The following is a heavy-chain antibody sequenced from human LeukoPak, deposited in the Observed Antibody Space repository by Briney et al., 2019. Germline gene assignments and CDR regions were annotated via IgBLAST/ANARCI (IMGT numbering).Heavy chain of an antibody. CDR3: ARDHPEIAVIPAAMDV. D-gene: IGHD2-2*01. CDR1: GYPFANFV. J-gene: IGHJ6*03. Sequence: SVKVSCKTSGYPFANFVISWLRQTPGHGLEWLGGVIPMFGTSNYAQNFQGRVTFTADESTNTAYLELSSLTSEDSAVYFCARDHPEIAVIPAAMDVWGTGTTVIVSS. CDR2: VIPMFGTS. V-gene: IGHV1-69*13.